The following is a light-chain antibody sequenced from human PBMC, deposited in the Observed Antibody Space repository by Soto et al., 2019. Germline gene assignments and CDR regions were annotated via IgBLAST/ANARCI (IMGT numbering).Light chain of an antibody. CDR3: QQYHIFLT. J-gene: IGKJ2*01. Sequence: DIQMTQSPSTLSASVGDRVTITCRASQNIGAALAWYQQKPGKAPHLLIYRTSSLESGVPSRFSGSGSGTEFTLAIDSPQPDDFATYYCQQYHIFLTFGQGTKVDIK. CDR1: QNIGAA. V-gene: IGKV1-5*03. CDR2: RTS.